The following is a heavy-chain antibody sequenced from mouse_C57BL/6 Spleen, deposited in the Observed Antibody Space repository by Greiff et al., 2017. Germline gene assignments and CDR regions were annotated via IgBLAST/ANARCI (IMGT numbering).Heavy chain of an antibody. D-gene: IGHD2-12*01. Sequence: QVQLKESGPGLVQPSQSLSITCTVSGFSLTSYGVHRVRQSPGKGLEWLGVIWSGGSTDYNAAFISRLSISKDNAKSQVFFKMNSLQADDTAIYYCARNYDFETYFDVWGTGTTVTVSS. CDR2: IWSGGST. CDR3: ARNYDFETYFDV. V-gene: IGHV2-2*01. J-gene: IGHJ1*03. CDR1: GFSLTSYG.